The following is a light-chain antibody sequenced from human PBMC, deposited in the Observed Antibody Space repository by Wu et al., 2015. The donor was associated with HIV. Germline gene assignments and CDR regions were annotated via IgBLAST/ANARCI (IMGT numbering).Light chain of an antibody. V-gene: IGKV1-39*01. CDR2: LAS. CDR1: QSIGRN. CDR3: QQSYSTPKT. Sequence: DIQVTQSPSSLYASIGDKVTITCRASQSIGRNLNWYQQKPGKAPKFLIYLASTLQSGVPSRFSGSGSGTDFTLTISSLQPEDFATYYCQQSYSTPKTFGQGTKVEIK. J-gene: IGKJ1*01.